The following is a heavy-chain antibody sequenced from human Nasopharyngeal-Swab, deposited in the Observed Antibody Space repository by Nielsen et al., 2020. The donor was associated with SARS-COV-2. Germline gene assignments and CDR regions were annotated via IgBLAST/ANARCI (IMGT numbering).Heavy chain of an antibody. CDR1: GFTFRDYY. CDR3: ARDKGTYYDILTGGYYYYGMDV. CDR2: ISSSSSYT. V-gene: IGHV3-11*05. J-gene: IGHJ6*02. Sequence: GESLKISCAASGFTFRDYYMSWIRQAPGKGLEWVSYISSSSSYTNYADSVKGRFTISRDNAKNSLYLQMNSLRAEDTAVYYCARDKGTYYDILTGGYYYYGMDVWGQGTTVTVSS. D-gene: IGHD3-9*01.